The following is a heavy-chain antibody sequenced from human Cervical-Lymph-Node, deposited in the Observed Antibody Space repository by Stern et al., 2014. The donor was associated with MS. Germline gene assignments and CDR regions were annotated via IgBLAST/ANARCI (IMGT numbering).Heavy chain of an antibody. J-gene: IGHJ4*02. CDR3: ARAGLYDY. D-gene: IGHD2/OR15-2a*01. CDR2: IYHSGST. Sequence: VQLVESGPGLVKPSGTLSLTCTVSGGSIDGSDWWGWVRQPPGEGLEWIGKIYHSGSTNYNPSLKSRVSISVNKSKNQFSLNLSSVTAADSAVYYCARAGLYDYWGQGTLVTVSS. V-gene: IGHV4-4*02. CDR1: GGSIDGSDW.